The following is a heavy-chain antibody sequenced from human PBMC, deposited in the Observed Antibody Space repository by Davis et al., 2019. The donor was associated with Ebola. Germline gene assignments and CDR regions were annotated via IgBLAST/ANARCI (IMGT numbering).Heavy chain of an antibody. CDR2: ISGSGGST. CDR3: AKDRMPYYDFWSGYMQGGEGHFDY. V-gene: IGHV3-23*01. J-gene: IGHJ4*02. D-gene: IGHD3-3*01. Sequence: GESLKISCATSGFTFSTYWMSWVRQAPGKGLEWVSAISGSGGSTYYADSVKGRFTISRDNSKNTLYLQMNSLRAEDTAVYYCAKDRMPYYDFWSGYMQGGEGHFDYWGQGTLVTVSS. CDR1: GFTFSTYW.